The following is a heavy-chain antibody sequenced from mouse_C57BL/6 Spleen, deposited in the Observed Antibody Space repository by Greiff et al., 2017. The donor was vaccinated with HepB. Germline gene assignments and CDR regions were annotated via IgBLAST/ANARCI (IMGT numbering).Heavy chain of an antibody. CDR1: GYTFTEYT. CDR2: FYPGSGSI. Sequence: VQLKQSGAELVKPGASVKLSCKASGYTFTEYTIHWVKQRSGQGLEWIGWFYPGSGSIKYNEKFKDKATLTADKSSSTVYMELSRLTSEDSAVYFCARHEGYDYDEGVYAMDYWGQGTSVTVSS. J-gene: IGHJ4*01. D-gene: IGHD2-4*01. V-gene: IGHV1-62-2*01. CDR3: ARHEGYDYDEGVYAMDY.